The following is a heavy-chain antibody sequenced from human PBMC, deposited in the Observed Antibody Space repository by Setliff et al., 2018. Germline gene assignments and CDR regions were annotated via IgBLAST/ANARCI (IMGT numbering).Heavy chain of an antibody. D-gene: IGHD1-26*01. CDR3: ARHLGGSSRFDY. CDR2: INYSGST. CDR1: GGSISSSSYY. J-gene: IGHJ4*02. Sequence: ETLSLTCTVSGGSISSSSYYWGWIRQPPGKGLEWIGNINYSGSTYYNPSLKSRVTISVDTSKNQFSLKLSSVTAADTAVYYCARHLGGSSRFDYWGLGTLVTVSS. V-gene: IGHV4-39*01.